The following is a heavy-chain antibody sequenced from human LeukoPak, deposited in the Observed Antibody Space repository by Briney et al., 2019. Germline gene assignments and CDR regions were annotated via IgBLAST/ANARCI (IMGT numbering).Heavy chain of an antibody. CDR3: AKDSIFGVVITEYFDY. CDR2: ISGSGGST. V-gene: IGHV3-23*01. CDR1: GFTFSSYA. J-gene: IGHJ4*02. Sequence: GGSLRLSCAASGFTFSSYAMSWVRQAPGKGLEWVSAISGSGGSTYYADSVKGRFTISRDNSKNTLYLQMNSLRAEDTALYYCAKDSIFGVVITEYFDYWGQGTLVTVSS. D-gene: IGHD3-3*01.